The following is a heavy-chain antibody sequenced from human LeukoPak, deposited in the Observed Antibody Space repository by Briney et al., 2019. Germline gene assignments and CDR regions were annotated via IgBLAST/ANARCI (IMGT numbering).Heavy chain of an antibody. CDR3: ARGRGDDYGDYSAFDI. CDR2: IYHSGST. V-gene: IGHV4-38-2*02. CDR1: GYSISSGYY. D-gene: IGHD4-17*01. J-gene: IGHJ3*02. Sequence: PSETLSLTCTVSGYSISSGYYWGWIRQPPGKGLEWIGSIYHSGSTYYNPSLKSRVTISVDTSKNQFSLKLSSVTAADTAVYYCARGRGDDYGDYSAFDIWGQGTMVTVSS.